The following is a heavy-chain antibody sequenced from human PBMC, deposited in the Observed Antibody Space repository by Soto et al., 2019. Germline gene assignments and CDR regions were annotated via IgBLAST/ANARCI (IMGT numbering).Heavy chain of an antibody. Sequence: QVQLVQSGAEVKKPGSSVKVSCKASGGTFSNFAISWVRQAPGQGLEWMGGIIPIFGTANYAQKFQGRVTITADESTSTAYMELSSLRSEDTAVYYCARSVPFIIGRSESSPPYCYGMDVWGQGTTVIVSS. V-gene: IGHV1-69*01. CDR3: ARSVPFIIGRSESSPPYCYGMDV. J-gene: IGHJ6*02. CDR1: GGTFSNFA. CDR2: IIPIFGTA. D-gene: IGHD3-10*01.